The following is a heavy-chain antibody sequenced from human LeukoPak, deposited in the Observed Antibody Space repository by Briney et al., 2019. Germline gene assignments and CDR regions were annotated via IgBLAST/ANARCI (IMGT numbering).Heavy chain of an antibody. CDR3: AGDREAGYGPIDY. Sequence: SVKVSCKASGGTFSSYAISWVRQAPGQGLEWMGRIIPILGIANYAQKFQGRVTITADKSTSTAYMELSSLRSEDTAVYYCAGDREAGYGPIDYWGQGTLVTVSS. V-gene: IGHV1-69*04. CDR2: IIPILGIA. J-gene: IGHJ4*02. D-gene: IGHD5-12*01. CDR1: GGTFSSYA.